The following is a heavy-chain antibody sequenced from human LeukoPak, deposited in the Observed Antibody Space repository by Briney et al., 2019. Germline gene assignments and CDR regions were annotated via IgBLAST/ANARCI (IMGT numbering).Heavy chain of an antibody. Sequence: SAGAGLGFSIDSMNCGSKTQGKGLEWVSSISSSSSYIYYADSVKGRFTISRDNAKNSLYLQMNSLRAEDTAVYYCARESVVVPAANYYGMDVWGKGTTVTVSS. CDR1: GLGFSIDS. CDR2: ISSSSSYI. CDR3: ARESVVVPAANYYGMDV. V-gene: IGHV3-21*01. D-gene: IGHD2-2*01. J-gene: IGHJ6*04.